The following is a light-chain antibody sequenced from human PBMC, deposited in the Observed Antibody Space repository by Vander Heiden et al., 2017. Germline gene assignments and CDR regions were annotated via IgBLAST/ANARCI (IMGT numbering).Light chain of an antibody. CDR3: QHYNTYSYT. CDR1: QSVSSW. V-gene: IGKV1-5*03. Sequence: DLQITPSPSPLSASVGGKGTITCRASQSVSSWLAWYQQKPGEAPRLLIYKASNLGSGVPSRFSGSGSGTEFTLTISSLQPDDSATYSCQHYNTYSYTFGQGTKLEIK. J-gene: IGKJ2*01. CDR2: KAS.